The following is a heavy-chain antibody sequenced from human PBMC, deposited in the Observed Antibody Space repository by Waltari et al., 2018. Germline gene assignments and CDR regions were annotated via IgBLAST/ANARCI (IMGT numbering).Heavy chain of an antibody. J-gene: IGHJ4*02. V-gene: IGHV4-39*07. Sequence: QLQLQESGPGLVKPSETLSLTCTVPGGSISSSSYYWGWIRQPPGKGLEWIGSIYYSGSTYYNPSLKSRVTISVDTSKNQFSLKLSSVTAADTAVYYCARASYDYIWGSYPVYFDYWGQGTLVTVSS. D-gene: IGHD3-16*02. CDR1: GGSISSSSYY. CDR2: IYYSGST. CDR3: ARASYDYIWGSYPVYFDY.